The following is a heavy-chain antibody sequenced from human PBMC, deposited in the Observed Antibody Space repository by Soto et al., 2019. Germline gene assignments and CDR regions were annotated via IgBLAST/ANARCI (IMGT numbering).Heavy chain of an antibody. Sequence: GGSLRLSCAASGFTFNDAWMTWVRQAPGKGLEWVGRIKTKTDGGTTDYAAPVKGRFTISRDDSKNTVYLQMNSLKIEDTGVYYCTTERCTGTNCYDSSGYYYWGQGTLVTVSS. CDR2: IKTKTDGGTT. J-gene: IGHJ4*02. V-gene: IGHV3-15*01. CDR1: GFTFNDAW. D-gene: IGHD3-22*01. CDR3: TTERCTGTNCYDSSGYYY.